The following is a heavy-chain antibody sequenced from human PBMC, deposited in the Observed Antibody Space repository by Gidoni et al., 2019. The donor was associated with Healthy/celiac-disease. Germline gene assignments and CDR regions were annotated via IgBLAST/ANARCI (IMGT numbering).Heavy chain of an antibody. Sequence: QVQLQQWGAGLLKPSETLSLTFAVYGGSFSCYYWSWVRQPPGKGLEWIGEINHSGSTNYNPSLKSRVTISVDTSKNQFSLKLSSVTAADTAVYYCASRRRLGPEHIVVVPAATPPQLHWFDPWGQGTLVTVSS. J-gene: IGHJ5*02. CDR3: ASRRRLGPEHIVVVPAATPPQLHWFDP. D-gene: IGHD2-2*01. CDR2: INHSGST. CDR1: GGSFSCYY. V-gene: IGHV4-34*01.